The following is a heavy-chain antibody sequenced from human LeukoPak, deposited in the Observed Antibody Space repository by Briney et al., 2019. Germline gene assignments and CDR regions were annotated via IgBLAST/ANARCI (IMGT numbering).Heavy chain of an antibody. Sequence: SCKASGGTFSSYGMHWVRQAPGKGLEWVAVISYDGSNKYYADSVKGRFTISRDNSKNTLYLQMNSLRAEDTAVYYCAKGALGKTYYYDSSGYYLGSFDYWGQGTLVTVSS. J-gene: IGHJ4*02. CDR2: ISYDGSNK. D-gene: IGHD3-22*01. V-gene: IGHV3-30*18. CDR3: AKGALGKTYYYDSSGYYLGSFDY. CDR1: GGTFSSYG.